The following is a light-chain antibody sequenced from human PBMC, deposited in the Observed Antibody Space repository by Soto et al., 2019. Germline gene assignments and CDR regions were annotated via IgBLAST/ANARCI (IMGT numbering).Light chain of an antibody. V-gene: IGLV2-23*02. CDR3: CSYAGSSTFV. CDR1: SREVGSYNL. CDR2: EVS. J-gene: IGLJ2*01. Sequence: QSALTQPASVSGSPGQSITISCTGTSREVGSYNLVSWYQQHPGKAPKLMIYEVSKRPSGVSNRFSGSKSGNTAFLTISGLQAEDEADYYCCSYAGSSTFVFGGGTQLTVL.